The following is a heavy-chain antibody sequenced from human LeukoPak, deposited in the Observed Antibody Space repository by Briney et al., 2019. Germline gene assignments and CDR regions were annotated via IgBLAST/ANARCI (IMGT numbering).Heavy chain of an antibody. CDR1: RFTFSDYY. CDR3: ARRGSYNSKPYDWYFDL. J-gene: IGHJ2*01. D-gene: IGHD6-13*01. V-gene: IGHV3-11*04. CDR2: ISSRGTTV. Sequence: GGSLRLSCAASRFTFSDYYMNWIRQAPGKGLEWVSYISSRGTTVYYADSVKGRFTISRDNAKNSLYLQMNSLRAEDTAVYYCARRGSYNSKPYDWYFDLWGRGTLVTVSS.